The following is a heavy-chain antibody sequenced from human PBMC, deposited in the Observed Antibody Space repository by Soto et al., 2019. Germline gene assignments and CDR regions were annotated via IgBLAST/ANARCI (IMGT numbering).Heavy chain of an antibody. CDR1: GFAFSDHF. CDR3: TRSRDGGNGYTFDQ. V-gene: IGHV3-72*01. Sequence: GGSLRLSCVVSGFAFSDHFMDWVRQAPGKGLEWVGRSRNKANGYSTEYAASGKCRFTISRDESKNSLYLQMNSLKTEDTAVYYCTRSRDGGNGYTFDQWGQGTLATVSS. CDR2: SRNKANGYST. D-gene: IGHD3-22*01. J-gene: IGHJ4*02.